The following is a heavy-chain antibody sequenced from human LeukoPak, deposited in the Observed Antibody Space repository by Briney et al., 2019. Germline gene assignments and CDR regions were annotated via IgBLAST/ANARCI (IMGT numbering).Heavy chain of an antibody. CDR1: GFTFSSSW. D-gene: IGHD3-3*01. Sequence: GGSLRLSCAASGFTFSSSWMHWVRQAPGKGLVWVSRITRDGSSTTYADSVKGRFTTSRDNAKNTLYLQMNSLRAEDTAVYYCAKTRFLEHDYWGQGTLVTVSS. V-gene: IGHV3-74*01. CDR2: ITRDGSST. CDR3: AKTRFLEHDY. J-gene: IGHJ4*02.